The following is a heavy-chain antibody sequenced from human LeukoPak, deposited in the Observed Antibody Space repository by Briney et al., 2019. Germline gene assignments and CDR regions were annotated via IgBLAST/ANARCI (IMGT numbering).Heavy chain of an antibody. J-gene: IGHJ4*02. CDR2: ISGSGGST. V-gene: IGHV3-23*01. D-gene: IGHD4-23*01. CDR1: GFTFSSYA. CDR3: AKVPDYGGNYDY. Sequence: GGSLRLSCAASGFTFSSYAMSWVRQAPGEGLEWVSAISGSGGSTYYADSVKGRFTISRDNSKNTLYLQMNSLRAEDTAVYYCAKVPDYGGNYDYWGQGTLVTVSS.